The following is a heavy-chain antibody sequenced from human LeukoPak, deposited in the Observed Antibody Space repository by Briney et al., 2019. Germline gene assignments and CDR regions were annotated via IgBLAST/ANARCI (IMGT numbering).Heavy chain of an antibody. D-gene: IGHD3-10*01. V-gene: IGHV3-11*01. CDR2: IATSSFST. Sequence: GGSLRLSCTVSGFTFSDYYMNWIRQSPGKGPEWVASIATSSFSTRYADSVKGRFPISRDDAQSSLFLQLTGLRAEDTAVYYCARELNFDVGEFFFDHWGPGTLVTV. CDR3: ARELNFDVGEFFFDH. J-gene: IGHJ4*02. CDR1: GFTFSDYY.